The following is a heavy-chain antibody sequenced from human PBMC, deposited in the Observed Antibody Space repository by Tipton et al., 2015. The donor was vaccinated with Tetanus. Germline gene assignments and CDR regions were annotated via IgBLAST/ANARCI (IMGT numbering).Heavy chain of an antibody. CDR2: IDWDDDK. CDR3: ARMDGYGGFHY. Sequence: LVKPTQTLTLTCTLSGFSLSTGAKRVSWIRQPPGKALERLARIDWDDDKFYSSSLRTRLSISKDTSKDQVVPTMTNVDPVDTATYYCARMDGYGGFHYWGQGILVAVSS. V-gene: IGHV2-70*04. J-gene: IGHJ4*02. CDR1: GFSLSTGAKR. D-gene: IGHD4-23*01.